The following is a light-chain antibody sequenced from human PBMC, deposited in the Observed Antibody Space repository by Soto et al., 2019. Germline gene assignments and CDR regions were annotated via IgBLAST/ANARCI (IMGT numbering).Light chain of an antibody. CDR3: QQHDNWPLT. V-gene: IGKV3-15*01. CDR2: GAS. Sequence: EIVMTQSPGTLSVSPGEGATLFCRATQNVKSYLAWYQQKPGQAPRLLIYGASTSADGVPARFSGSGSGTEFTLTISTVQSEDCAVYYCQQHDNWPLTFGGGTKVEIK. J-gene: IGKJ4*01. CDR1: QNVKSY.